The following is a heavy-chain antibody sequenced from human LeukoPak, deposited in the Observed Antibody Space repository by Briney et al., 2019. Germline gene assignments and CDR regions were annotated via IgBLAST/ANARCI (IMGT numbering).Heavy chain of an antibody. CDR2: INQDESEK. CDR3: ARRYMATSAEDFDY. CDR1: GFTFVRHW. J-gene: IGHJ4*02. V-gene: IGHV3-7*01. Sequence: PGGSLRLSCVASGFTFVRHWMTWVRQAPGKGLEWVANINQDESEKYYVDSVKGRFTISRDNARNSLYLQMSSLRTEDAAVYYCARRYMATSAEDFDYWGQGTLVTVSS. D-gene: IGHD5-24*01.